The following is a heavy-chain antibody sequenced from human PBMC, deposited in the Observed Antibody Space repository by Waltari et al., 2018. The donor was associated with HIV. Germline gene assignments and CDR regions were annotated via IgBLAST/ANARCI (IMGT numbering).Heavy chain of an antibody. Sequence: QVQLQESGPGLVKPSETLSLSCAVSGYSISSGYYWGWIRQPPGKGLEWIGTIHHSGSTYYTPSLKSGVTVSVDSSKNQFSLRLTSVTAADTAVYYCARDFGGNYQFYFDYWGQGSPVTVSS. CDR1: GYSISSGYY. J-gene: IGHJ4*02. CDR2: IHHSGST. CDR3: ARDFGGNYQFYFDY. D-gene: IGHD1-26*01. V-gene: IGHV4-38-2*02.